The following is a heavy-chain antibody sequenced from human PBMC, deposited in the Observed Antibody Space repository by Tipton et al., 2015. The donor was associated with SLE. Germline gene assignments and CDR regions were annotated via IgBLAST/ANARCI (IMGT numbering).Heavy chain of an antibody. J-gene: IGHJ4*02. CDR3: ARGQLAPY. V-gene: IGHV4-59*08. D-gene: IGHD6-6*01. Sequence: TLSLTCTVSGGSISSHYWSWIRQPPGKGLEWIGYIYYSGSTNYNPSLKSRVSISVDTSKNQFSLKLSSVTAADTAVYYCARGQLAPYWGQGTLVTVSS. CDR1: GGSISSHY. CDR2: IYYSGST.